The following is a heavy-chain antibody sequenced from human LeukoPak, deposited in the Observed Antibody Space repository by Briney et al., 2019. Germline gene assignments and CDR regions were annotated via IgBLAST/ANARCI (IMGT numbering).Heavy chain of an antibody. J-gene: IGHJ5*02. V-gene: IGHV1-69*05. Sequence: ASVKVSCKASGGTFSSYAISWVRQAPGQGLEWMGGIIPIFGTANYAQKFQGRVTITTDESTSTAYMELSSLRSEDTAVYYCARDAYYYDSSEGWFDPWGQGTLVTVSS. D-gene: IGHD3-22*01. CDR2: IIPIFGTA. CDR1: GGTFSSYA. CDR3: ARDAYYYDSSEGWFDP.